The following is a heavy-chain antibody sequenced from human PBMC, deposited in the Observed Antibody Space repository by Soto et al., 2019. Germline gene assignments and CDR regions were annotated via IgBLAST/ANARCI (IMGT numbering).Heavy chain of an antibody. V-gene: IGHV1-46*01. CDR1: GYTFTSYY. CDR2: INPSGGST. CDR3: ARELQGYDFWSGYHLTDGYFDL. J-gene: IGHJ2*01. D-gene: IGHD3-3*01. Sequence: QVQLVQSGAEVKKPGASVKVSCKASGYTFTSYYMHWVRQAPGQGLEWMGIINPSGGSTSYAQKFQGRVTMTRDTSTSTVYMELSSLRSEDTAVYYCARELQGYDFWSGYHLTDGYFDLWGRGTLVTVSS.